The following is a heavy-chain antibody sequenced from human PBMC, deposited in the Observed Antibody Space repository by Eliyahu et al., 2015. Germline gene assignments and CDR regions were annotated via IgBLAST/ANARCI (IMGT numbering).Heavy chain of an antibody. CDR1: GFTXSSHW. J-gene: IGHJ4*02. CDR2: IRQAESEK. Sequence: EVQLVESGGGLVQPGGSLRLSCAASGFTXSSHWMTWXRQAPGKGLEWVANIRQAESEKSYVDSVKGRFTISRDNAKNSLYLQMNSLRAEDTAVYYCARHTTGYFDYWGQGTLVTVSS. CDR3: ARHTTGYFDY. V-gene: IGHV3-7*01. D-gene: IGHD4-17*01.